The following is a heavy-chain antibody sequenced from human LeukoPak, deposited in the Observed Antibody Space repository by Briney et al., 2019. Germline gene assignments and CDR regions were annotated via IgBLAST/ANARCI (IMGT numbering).Heavy chain of an antibody. CDR1: GFTFSSYG. Sequence: GGSLRLSCAASGFTFSSYGMHWVRQAPGKGLEWVAAISYDGSNKYYADSVKGRFTISRGNSKNTLYLQMNSLRAEDTAVYYCAKALRGAREVVDYWGQGTLVTVSS. D-gene: IGHD1-26*01. CDR3: AKALRGAREVVDY. V-gene: IGHV3-30*18. CDR2: ISYDGSNK. J-gene: IGHJ4*02.